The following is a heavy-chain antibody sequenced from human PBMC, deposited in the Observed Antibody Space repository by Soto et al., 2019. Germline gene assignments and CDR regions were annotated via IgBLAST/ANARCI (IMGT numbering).Heavy chain of an antibody. Sequence: ASVKVSCKASGYTFSGYYMHWVRQAPGQGVEWMGWINPNSGGTKSAEKFQGRVTMTRDTSISTAYMERSRLTSDDSAVYYCASAAVTGTAGLDFWGQGTQVTVSS. J-gene: IGHJ4*02. CDR3: ASAAVTGTAGLDF. CDR2: INPNSGGT. V-gene: IGHV1-2*02. D-gene: IGHD6-19*01. CDR1: GYTFSGYY.